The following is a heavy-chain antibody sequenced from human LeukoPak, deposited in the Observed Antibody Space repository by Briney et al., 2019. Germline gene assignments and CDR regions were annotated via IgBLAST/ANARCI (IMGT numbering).Heavy chain of an antibody. CDR1: GFTFSDYY. V-gene: IGHV3-11*06. D-gene: IGHD4-17*01. J-gene: IGHJ4*02. Sequence: GGSLRLSCAASGFTFSDYYMTWIRQAPGKGLEWVSYISSTGIYTNYADSVQGRFTISRDNSKNTLYLQMISLRPEDTAVYYCARDLRGPSEWGQGSLVTVSS. CDR2: ISSTGIYT. CDR3: ARDLRGPSE.